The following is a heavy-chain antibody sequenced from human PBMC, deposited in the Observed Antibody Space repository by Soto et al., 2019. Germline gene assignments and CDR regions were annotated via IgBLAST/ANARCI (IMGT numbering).Heavy chain of an antibody. J-gene: IGHJ5*02. CDR2: SRNKANSYST. D-gene: IGHD2-8*02. Sequence: GGSLELSXAASGVTLSDHYMDWVCQAPGKGLEWVGRSRNKANSYSTEYAASVKGRFSISRDDSKNSLYLQMNSLKTEDTAVYYCVHDCSGMNHWGQGTLVTVS. CDR3: VHDCSGMNH. CDR1: GVTLSDHY. V-gene: IGHV3-72*01.